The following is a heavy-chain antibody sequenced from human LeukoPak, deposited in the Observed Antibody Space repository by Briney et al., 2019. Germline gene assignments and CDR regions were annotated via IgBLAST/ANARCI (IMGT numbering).Heavy chain of an antibody. CDR3: ARGVRYSYL. J-gene: IGHJ5*02. Sequence: PSQTLSLTCTVSGGSISSGGYYWSWIRQPPGKGLEWIGEINHSGSTNYNPSLKSRVTISVDTSKNQFSLKLSSVTAADTAVYYCARGVRYSYLWGQGTLVTVSS. V-gene: IGHV4-30-2*01. CDR1: GGSISSGGYY. D-gene: IGHD5-18*01. CDR2: INHSGST.